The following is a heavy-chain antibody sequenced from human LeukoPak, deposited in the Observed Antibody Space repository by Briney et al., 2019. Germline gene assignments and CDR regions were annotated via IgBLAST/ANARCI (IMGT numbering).Heavy chain of an antibody. CDR3: AKHLRTHVWFFDY. Sequence: GGSLRLSCAASGFTFSSYALSWVRQAPGKGLEWGSLISGSGRQTEYGASVKGRFTTSRDNSKNTLSLQINSLKAEDTAIYYCAKHLRTHVWFFDYWGQGTLVTVSS. CDR1: GFTFSSYA. CDR2: ISGSGRQT. J-gene: IGHJ4*02. V-gene: IGHV3-23*01. D-gene: IGHD3-9*01.